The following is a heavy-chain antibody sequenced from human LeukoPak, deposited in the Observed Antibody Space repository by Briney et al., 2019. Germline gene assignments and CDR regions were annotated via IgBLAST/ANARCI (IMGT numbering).Heavy chain of an antibody. CDR1: GGSISSGGYY. Sequence: SETLSLTCTVSGGSISSGGYYWNWIRQHPGKGLEWIGYIYYRGSTYYNPSLKSRVTISVDTSKIQFSLKLSSVTAADTAAYYCARDDSSGYYNPRGAFDIWGQGTMVTVSS. V-gene: IGHV4-31*03. J-gene: IGHJ3*02. CDR3: ARDDSSGYYNPRGAFDI. CDR2: IYYRGST. D-gene: IGHD3-22*01.